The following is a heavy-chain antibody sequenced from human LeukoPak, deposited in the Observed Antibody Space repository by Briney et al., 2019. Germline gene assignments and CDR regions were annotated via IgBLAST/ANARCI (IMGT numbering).Heavy chain of an antibody. D-gene: IGHD4-17*01. CDR1: GFTFSSYS. V-gene: IGHV3-48*01. CDR2: ISSGSHTI. CDR3: ARDGWAAVTTWCGY. J-gene: IGHJ4*02. Sequence: GGSLRPSCAASGFTFSSYSMNWVRQAPGKGLEWVSYISSGSHTIYYADSVKGRFTISRDYAKNSLYLQMNSLRAEDTAVYYCARDGWAAVTTWCGYWGQGTLVTVSS.